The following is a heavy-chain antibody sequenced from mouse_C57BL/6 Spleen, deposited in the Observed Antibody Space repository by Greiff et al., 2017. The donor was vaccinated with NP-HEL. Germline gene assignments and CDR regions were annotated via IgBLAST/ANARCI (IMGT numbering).Heavy chain of an antibody. CDR1: GYTFTSYW. V-gene: IGHV1-69*01. CDR3: ARALDSSGGFAY. D-gene: IGHD3-2*02. Sequence: QVQLQQPGAELVMPGASVKLSCKASGYTFTSYWMHWVKQRPGQGLEWIGEIDPSDSYPNYNQKFKGKSTLTVDKSSSAAYMQLSSLTSEDSAVYYGARALDSSGGFAYWGQGTLVTVSA. CDR2: IDPSDSYP. J-gene: IGHJ3*01.